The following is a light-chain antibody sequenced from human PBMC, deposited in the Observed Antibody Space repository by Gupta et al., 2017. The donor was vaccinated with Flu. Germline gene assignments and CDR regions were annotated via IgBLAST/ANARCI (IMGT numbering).Light chain of an antibody. J-gene: IGKJ2*01. Sequence: AGYRQQAGTASRNRIYMEQGRDTGIPDRFSGGGSGTDFTLTINRLEPDDCGSYYCQQYKTSPFTFGQGTKVEIK. V-gene: IGKV3-20*01. CDR2: MEQ. CDR3: QQYKTSPFT.